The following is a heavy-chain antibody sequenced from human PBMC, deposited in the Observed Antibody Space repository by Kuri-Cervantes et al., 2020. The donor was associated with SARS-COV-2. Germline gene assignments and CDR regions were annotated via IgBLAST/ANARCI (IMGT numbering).Heavy chain of an antibody. Sequence: GESLKFSCAASGFSFSSYAMYWDRPAPGKGLEWVSVIGGSGVRTNYADSVKGRFTITRDNSKNTLYLQINSLRAEYTAVYYCAKVGGGRESFQNWGQGTLVTVSS. CDR3: AKVGGGRESFQN. V-gene: IGHV3-23*01. D-gene: IGHD3-16*01. J-gene: IGHJ1*01. CDR2: IGGSGVRT. CDR1: GFSFSSYA.